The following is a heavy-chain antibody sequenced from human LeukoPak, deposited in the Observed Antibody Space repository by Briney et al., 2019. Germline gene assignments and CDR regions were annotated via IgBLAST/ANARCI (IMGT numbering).Heavy chain of an antibody. V-gene: IGHV4-34*01. CDR1: GGSFSGYC. J-gene: IGHJ4*02. D-gene: IGHD2-2*01. CDR3: ARGGLLVPAAALFFDY. Sequence: SKTLSLTCAVYGGSFSGYCWNWVRQPPGKGLEWVGEINHSGSTNYNPSLKSRVTRAVYTSKNQFSLKLSSVTAADTAVYYCARGGLLVPAAALFFDYWGQGALVTVSS. CDR2: INHSGST.